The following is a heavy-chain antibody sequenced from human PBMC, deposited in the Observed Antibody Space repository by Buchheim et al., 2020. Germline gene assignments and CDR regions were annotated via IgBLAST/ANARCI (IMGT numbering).Heavy chain of an antibody. CDR1: GFTFSSYG. Sequence: QVQLVESGGGVVQPGRSLRLSCAGSGFTFSSYGMHWVRQAPGKGLEWVAVIWYDGSNKYYADSVKGRFTISRDNSKNTLYLQMNSLRAEDTAVYYCARDDIVVVPAASYGMDVWGQGTT. D-gene: IGHD2-2*01. J-gene: IGHJ6*02. V-gene: IGHV3-33*01. CDR3: ARDDIVVVPAASYGMDV. CDR2: IWYDGSNK.